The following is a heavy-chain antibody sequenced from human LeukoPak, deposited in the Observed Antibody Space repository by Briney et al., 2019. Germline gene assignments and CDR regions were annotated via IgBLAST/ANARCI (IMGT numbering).Heavy chain of an antibody. J-gene: IGHJ6*03. Sequence: GGSLRLSCAASGFTFSSYSMNWVRQAPGKGLEWVSYISSSTIYYADSVKGRFTISRDSAKNSLYLQMNSLRAEDTAVYYCARETGTTSFYYYYMDVWGKGTTVTVSS. V-gene: IGHV3-48*01. CDR2: ISSSTI. D-gene: IGHD1-7*01. CDR1: GFTFSSYS. CDR3: ARETGTTSFYYYYMDV.